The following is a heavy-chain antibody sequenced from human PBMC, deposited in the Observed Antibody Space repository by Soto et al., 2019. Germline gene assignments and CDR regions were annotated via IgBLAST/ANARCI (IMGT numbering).Heavy chain of an antibody. D-gene: IGHD3-10*01. CDR1: GFTFSSHW. V-gene: IGHV3-74*01. CDR3: ARGGSGTYTLDN. CDR2: VNFDGTTT. Sequence: EVQLVESGGGLLQPGGSLRLSCEASGFTFSSHWMHWVRQTPGKGLVWVSRVNFDGTTTNYADSVKGRLTISRDNAKNTVYLKMNSLRAEDTAVYYCARGGSGTYTLDNWGQGTLVTVSA. J-gene: IGHJ4*02.